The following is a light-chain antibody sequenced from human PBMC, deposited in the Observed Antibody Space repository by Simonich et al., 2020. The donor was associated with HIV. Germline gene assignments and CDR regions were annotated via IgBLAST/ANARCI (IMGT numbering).Light chain of an antibody. CDR3: CSYAGSYTYV. CDR2: EGS. CDR1: SSDVGGYKY. Sequence: QSALTQPRSVSGSPGQSVTISCPGTSSDVGGYKYVSWYQQHPGKAPKLMIYEGSKRPSGVSNRFSGSKSGNTASLTIAGLQAEDEAEYYCCSYAGSYTYVFGTGTKVTVL. J-gene: IGLJ1*01. V-gene: IGLV2-11*01.